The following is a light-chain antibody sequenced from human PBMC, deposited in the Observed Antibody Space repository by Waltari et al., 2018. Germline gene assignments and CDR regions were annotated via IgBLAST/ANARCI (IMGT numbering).Light chain of an antibody. Sequence: QAGLTQPPSVSRGLRQTATLTCTGTRNTVSNPGTAWQQQHQGHPPKLLSYRNNNRPSGISERFSASRSGNTASLTITGLQPEDEADYYCSAWDSSLSAWVFGGGTKLTVL. V-gene: IGLV10-54*01. J-gene: IGLJ3*02. CDR2: RNN. CDR3: SAWDSSLSAWV. CDR1: RNTVSNPG.